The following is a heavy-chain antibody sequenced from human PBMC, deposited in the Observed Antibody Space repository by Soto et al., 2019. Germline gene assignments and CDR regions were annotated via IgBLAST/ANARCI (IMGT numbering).Heavy chain of an antibody. V-gene: IGHV4-39*01. Sequence: QLQLQESGPGLVKPSETLSLTCTVSGGSINKSSYYWGWIRQPPGKGLEWIGSIHYSGTTSYKPPLKSPATISVDSSQNQNALKMNAVTAADTAVYYCARHKFNMVRRPIIPATWFDPWGQGMLVTVSS. CDR2: IHYSGTT. D-gene: IGHD3-10*01. CDR3: ARHKFNMVRRPIIPATWFDP. CDR1: GGSINKSSYY. J-gene: IGHJ5*02.